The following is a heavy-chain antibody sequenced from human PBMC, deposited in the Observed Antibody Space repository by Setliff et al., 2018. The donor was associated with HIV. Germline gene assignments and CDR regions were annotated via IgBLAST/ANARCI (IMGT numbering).Heavy chain of an antibody. CDR2: INPSSGGT. Sequence: GASVKVSCKASGYTFTNYYMHWVRQAPGQGLEWMGVINPSSGGTHYAQKFQGRVTMARDTSTTTVYVDLSSLTSEDTAVYFCVRDRGDATIFSWGHYFDYWGPGTLVTVSS. CDR1: GYTFTNYY. V-gene: IGHV1-46*01. CDR3: VRDRGDATIFSWGHYFDY. J-gene: IGHJ4*02. D-gene: IGHD3-3*01.